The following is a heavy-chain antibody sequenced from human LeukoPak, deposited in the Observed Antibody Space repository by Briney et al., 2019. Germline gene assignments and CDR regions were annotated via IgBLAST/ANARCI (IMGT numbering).Heavy chain of an antibody. CDR1: GFTFSSYG. J-gene: IGHJ4*02. CDR2: IWYDGSNK. V-gene: IGHV3-33*06. D-gene: IGHD6-19*01. Sequence: GGSMRLSCAASGFTFSSYGMHWVRQAPGKGLEWVAVIWYDGSNKYYADSVKGRFTISRDNSKNTLYLQMNSLRAEDTAVYYCAKDRLAVAVYYFDYWGQGTLVTVSS. CDR3: AKDRLAVAVYYFDY.